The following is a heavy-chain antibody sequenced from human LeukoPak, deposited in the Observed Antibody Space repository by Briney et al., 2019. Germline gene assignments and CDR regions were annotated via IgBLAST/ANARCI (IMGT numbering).Heavy chain of an antibody. CDR3: ANVAKGRVFFYHMDV. Sequence: ASVRVSCKASGITHNRFGVTWVRQAPGQGLEWIGWISSDNGIPRYADKFQGRVTISADTSTTTAYMEMRSLTYDETSVYFCANVAKGRVFFYHMDVSGKGTTVTVSS. J-gene: IGHJ6*04. CDR2: ISSDNGIP. D-gene: IGHD2-2*01. CDR1: GITHNRFG. V-gene: IGHV1-18*01.